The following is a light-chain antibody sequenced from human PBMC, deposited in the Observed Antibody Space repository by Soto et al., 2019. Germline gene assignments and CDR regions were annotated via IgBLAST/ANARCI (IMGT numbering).Light chain of an antibody. V-gene: IGKV1-39*01. CDR2: GAS. CDR3: QQSYRSPYT. CDR1: QSINIY. J-gene: IGKJ2*01. Sequence: IQMTQSPSSLSASVGDSVTVTCRASQSINIYLNWYQQKPGKAHTLLIYGASSLQSGVPSRFTGGGSQTDFTLTISSLQPEDFATFYCQQSYRSPYTFGQWTKLEIK.